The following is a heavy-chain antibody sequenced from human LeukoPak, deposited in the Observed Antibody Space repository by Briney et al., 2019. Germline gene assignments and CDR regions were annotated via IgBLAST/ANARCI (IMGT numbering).Heavy chain of an antibody. Sequence: GGSLRLSCAASGFTFSHYWMYWVRQGPGTGLVWVSGINTDGSFTNYADSVEGRFTISRDNAKNTVYLQMNSLGAEDTAVYYCARAADYRIDQWGQGTLVTASS. CDR3: ARAADYRIDQ. D-gene: IGHD3-16*01. CDR2: INTDGSFT. V-gene: IGHV3-74*01. CDR1: GFTFSHYW. J-gene: IGHJ4*02.